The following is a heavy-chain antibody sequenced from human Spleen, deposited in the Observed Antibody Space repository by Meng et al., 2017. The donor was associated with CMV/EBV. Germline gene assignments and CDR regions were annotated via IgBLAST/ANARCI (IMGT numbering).Heavy chain of an antibody. J-gene: IGHJ4*02. CDR3: ARGGADYYDSSGYYNY. CDR1: GYTFTSYG. V-gene: IGHV1-18*01. CDR2: ISVYNGNR. Sequence: SGYTFTSYGINWVRQAPGQGLEWMGWISVYNGNRNYAQKFQGRVTMTTDTSTSTAYMELRSLRSDDTAVYYCARGGADYYDSSGYYNYWGQGTLVTVSS. D-gene: IGHD3-22*01.